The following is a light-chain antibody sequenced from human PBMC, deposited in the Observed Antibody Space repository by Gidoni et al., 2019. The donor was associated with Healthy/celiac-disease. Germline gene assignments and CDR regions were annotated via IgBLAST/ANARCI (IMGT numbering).Light chain of an antibody. V-gene: IGLV3-21*02. CDR1: NIGSKS. CDR2: DDS. J-gene: IGLJ2*01. Sequence: SAVLTQPPSVSVAPGQTARITCGGNNIGSKSVHWYQQKPGPAPVLVVYDDSDRPSGIPARFSGSNSGNTATLTISRVEAVDEADYYCQVWDSSSDLVVFGGGTKLTVL. CDR3: QVWDSSSDLVV.